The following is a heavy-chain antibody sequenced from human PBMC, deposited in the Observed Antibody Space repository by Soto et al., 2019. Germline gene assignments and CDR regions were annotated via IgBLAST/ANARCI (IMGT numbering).Heavy chain of an antibody. J-gene: IGHJ6*02. CDR2: IIPIFGTA. CDR3: ASCGYSYGFYYYYGMDV. Sequence: SVKVSCKASGGTFSSYAISWVRQAPGQGLEWMGGIIPIFGTANYAQKFQGRVTITADESTSTAYMELSSLRSEDTAVYYCASCGYSYGFYYYYGMDVWGQGTTVTVSS. CDR1: GGTFSSYA. V-gene: IGHV1-69*13. D-gene: IGHD5-18*01.